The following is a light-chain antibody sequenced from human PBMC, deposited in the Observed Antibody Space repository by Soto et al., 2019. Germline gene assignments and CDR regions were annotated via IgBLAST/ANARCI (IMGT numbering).Light chain of an antibody. CDR3: QPYGRAPGT. CDR1: QSVVSSY. Sequence: EIVLTQYPGTLSVSPGERATGSCRARQSVVSSYLAWSQHKPGQAPRLLIYGASSRATGIPDRFSGSGSGTDFTLTISSLQPEDFALYYCQPYGRAPGTFGHGTKVDI. V-gene: IGKV3-20*01. CDR2: GAS. J-gene: IGKJ1*01.